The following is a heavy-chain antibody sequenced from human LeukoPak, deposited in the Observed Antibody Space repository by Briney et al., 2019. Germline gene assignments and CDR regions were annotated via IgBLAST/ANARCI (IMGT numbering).Heavy chain of an antibody. V-gene: IGHV4-38-2*02. CDR2: KHHSERP. Sequence: SETLSLTCALSGYSICRGYYWGWTRQPPGKGLEWYAIKHHSERPYYNPSLKSRVTISLDKSKTQFSLKLSSLTAPATAVYYFPRDGSTGYFDYGGQGTLVTVSP. CDR3: PRDGSTGYFDY. D-gene: IGHD1-14*01. CDR1: GYSICRGYY. J-gene: IGHJ4*02.